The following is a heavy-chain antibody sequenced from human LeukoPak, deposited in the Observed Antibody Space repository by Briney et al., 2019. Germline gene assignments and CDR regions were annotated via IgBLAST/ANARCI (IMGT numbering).Heavy chain of an antibody. CDR2: VSGGGELT. CDR1: GFTFSIYA. J-gene: IGHJ4*02. Sequence: GGSLRLSCGASGFTFSIYAMSWVRQPPGKGLEWVASVSGGGELTYYTDSVRGRFTISRDNSKSTLYLQMNTLRTEDTAVYYCASLRGYSYGYPVDYWGQGTLVTVSS. D-gene: IGHD5-18*01. CDR3: ASLRGYSYGYPVDY. V-gene: IGHV3-23*01.